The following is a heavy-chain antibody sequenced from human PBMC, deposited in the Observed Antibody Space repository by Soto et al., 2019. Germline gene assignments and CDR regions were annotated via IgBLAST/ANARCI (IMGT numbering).Heavy chain of an antibody. CDR3: ARSNFLGYCSSTSCQYDAFDI. CDR2: TNAGNGNT. V-gene: IGHV1-3*01. CDR1: GYTFTSYA. Sequence: GASVKVSCKASGYTFTSYAMHWVRQAPGQRLEWMGWTNAGNGNTKYSQKFQGRVTITRDTSASTAYMELSSLRSEDTAVYYCARSNFLGYCSSTSCQYDAFDIWGQGTMVTVSS. J-gene: IGHJ3*02. D-gene: IGHD2-2*01.